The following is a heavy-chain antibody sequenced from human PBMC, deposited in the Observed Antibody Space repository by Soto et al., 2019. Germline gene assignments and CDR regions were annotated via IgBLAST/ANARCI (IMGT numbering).Heavy chain of an antibody. J-gene: IGHJ4*02. D-gene: IGHD3-10*01. V-gene: IGHV3-23*01. CDR2: VSANGQGI. CDR3: AKDRHYPRDYFHY. CDR1: GFTFSSSA. Sequence: EVQLLESGGGLVQPGGSLRLSCAASGFTFSSSAISWVRQAPGKGLEGVSAVSANGQGIYYADSVRGRFTISRDNAKNTVFLHMDSLSAEDTAVYYCAKDRHYPRDYFHYWGQGTLVTVSS.